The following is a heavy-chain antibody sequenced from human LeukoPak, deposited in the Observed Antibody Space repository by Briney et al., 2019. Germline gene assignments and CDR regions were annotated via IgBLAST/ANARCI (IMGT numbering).Heavy chain of an antibody. CDR2: IFTSGRT. J-gene: IGHJ6*03. CDR3: ARRGSGSYLRYYYYYMDV. CDR1: GGSISSGTFY. V-gene: IGHV4-61*02. D-gene: IGHD3-10*01. Sequence: PSQTLSLTCTVSGGSISSGTFYWSWIRQPAGMGLEWIGRIFTSGRTDYNPSLKSRVTISVDTSKNQFSLKMSSVTAADTAVYYCARRGSGSYLRYYYYYMDVWGKGTTVTISS.